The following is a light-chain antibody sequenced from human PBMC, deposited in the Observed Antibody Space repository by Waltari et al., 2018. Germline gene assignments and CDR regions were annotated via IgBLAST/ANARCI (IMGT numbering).Light chain of an antibody. CDR1: SSDVGGYNY. V-gene: IGLV2-14*01. CDR3: SSYTSTNTYVI. Sequence: QSALTQPASVSGSPGQSITISCTGTSSDVGGYNYVSWYQQHPGKAPKLMISEVSNRPSGFSIRSAGSKSGNTASLTISGLQAEDDADYYCSSYTSTNTYVIFGGGTKLSVL. CDR2: EVS. J-gene: IGLJ2*01.